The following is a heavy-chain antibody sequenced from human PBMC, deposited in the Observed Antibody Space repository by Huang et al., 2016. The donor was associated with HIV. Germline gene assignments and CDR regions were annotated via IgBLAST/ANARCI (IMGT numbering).Heavy chain of an antibody. V-gene: IGHV4-30-2*01. CDR3: VRDLAAAGTGAFDI. Sequence: QLQLQESGSGLVKPSQTLSLTCAVSGGSISSGAYSWGWIRQPPGKGLEWIGYIYHSGRTAYNPSRKSRVTISVDRSKNQFSLKLSSVTAADTAVYYCVRDLAAAGTGAFDIWGQGTMVTVSS. CDR1: GGSISSGAYS. D-gene: IGHD6-13*01. CDR2: IYHSGRT. J-gene: IGHJ3*02.